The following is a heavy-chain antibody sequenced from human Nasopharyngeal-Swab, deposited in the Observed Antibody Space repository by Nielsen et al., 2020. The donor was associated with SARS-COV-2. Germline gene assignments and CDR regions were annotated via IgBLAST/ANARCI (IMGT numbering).Heavy chain of an antibody. CDR1: GGSISSGGYY. Sequence: SETLSLTCTVSGGSISSGGYYWSWIRQHPGKGLEWIGYIYYSGSTYYNPSLKSRVTISVDTSKNQFSLKPSSVTAADTAVYYCARRRGGGGSGSFLYWGQGTLVTVSS. J-gene: IGHJ4*02. D-gene: IGHD3-10*01. CDR2: IYYSGST. CDR3: ARRRGGGGSGSFLY. V-gene: IGHV4-31*03.